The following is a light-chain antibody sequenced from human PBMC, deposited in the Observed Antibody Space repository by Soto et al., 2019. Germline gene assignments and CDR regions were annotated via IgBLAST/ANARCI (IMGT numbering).Light chain of an antibody. CDR2: DAS. CDR1: QAISNY. J-gene: IGKJ1*01. CDR3: QQYNSYRT. Sequence: IQMTQAPSFLSASVGERVTITCRASQAISNYLNWYQQKPGKAPKLLIYDASSLESGVPSRFSGSGSGTEFTLTISSLQPDDFATYYCQQYNSYRTFGQGTKVDNK. V-gene: IGKV1-13*02.